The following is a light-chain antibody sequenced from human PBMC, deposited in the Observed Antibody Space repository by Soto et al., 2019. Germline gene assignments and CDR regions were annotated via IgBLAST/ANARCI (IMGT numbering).Light chain of an antibody. CDR2: EGS. CDR3: CSYAGSSTLWV. V-gene: IGLV2-23*01. J-gene: IGLJ3*02. CDR1: NNDVGSYTL. Sequence: QPALTQPASVSGSPGQSITISCTGTNNDVGSYTLVSWYQQHPGKAPKVMIYEGSKRPSGVSNRFSGSKSGNTASLTISGLQAEDEADYYCCSYAGSSTLWVFGGGTKLTVL.